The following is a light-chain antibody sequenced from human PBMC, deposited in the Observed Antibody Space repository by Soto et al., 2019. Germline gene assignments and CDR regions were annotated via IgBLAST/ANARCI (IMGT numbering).Light chain of an antibody. Sequence: QSALTQPHSVSGAPGQRVTISCTGSYSNIGAGYEVHWYQQIPGTAPKLLISGHNTRPSGVPDRFFGSKSGTSASLTIIGLQAEEEADYYCQSYDSSLSGSGVFGGGTKVTVL. CDR3: QSYDSSLSGSGV. CDR1: YSNIGAGYE. J-gene: IGLJ3*02. V-gene: IGLV1-40*01. CDR2: GHN.